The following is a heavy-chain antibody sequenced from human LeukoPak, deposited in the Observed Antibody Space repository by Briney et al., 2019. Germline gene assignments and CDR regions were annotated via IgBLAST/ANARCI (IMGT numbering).Heavy chain of an antibody. CDR3: ARDPNGDNWFDP. V-gene: IGHV1-69*04. J-gene: IGHJ5*02. CDR2: IIPILGIA. D-gene: IGHD2-8*01. Sequence: ASVKVSCKVSGGTFSSYAISWVRQAPGQGLEWMGRIIPILGIANYAQKFQGRVTITADKSTSTAYMELSSLRSEDTAVYYCARDPNGDNWFDPWGQGTLVTVSS. CDR1: GGTFSSYA.